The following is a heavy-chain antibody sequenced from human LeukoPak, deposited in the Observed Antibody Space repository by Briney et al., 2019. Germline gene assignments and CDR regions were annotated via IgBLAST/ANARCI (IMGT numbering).Heavy chain of an antibody. CDR1: GGSISSYY. D-gene: IGHD6-13*01. V-gene: IGHV4-59*12. CDR2: IYYSGST. J-gene: IGHJ6*02. CDR3: ARVSSSWSYYYYGMDV. Sequence: SETLSLTCTVSGGSISSYYWSWIRQPPGKGLEWIGYIYYSGSTNYNPSLKSRVTISVDTSKNQFSLKLSSVTAADTAVYYCARVSSSWSYYYYGMDVWGQGTTVTVSS.